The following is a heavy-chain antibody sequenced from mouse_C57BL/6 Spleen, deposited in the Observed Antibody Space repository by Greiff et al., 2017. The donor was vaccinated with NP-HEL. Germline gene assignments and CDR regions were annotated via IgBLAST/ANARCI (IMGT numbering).Heavy chain of an antibody. V-gene: IGHV5-4*01. CDR3: ARGEPHFDY. CDR2: ISDGGSYT. Sequence: EVQGVESGGGLVKPGGSLKLSCAASGFTFSSYAMSWVRQTPEKRLEWVATISDGGSYTYYPDNVKGRFTISRDNAKNNLYLQMSHLKSEDTAMYYCARGEPHFDYWGQGTTLTVSS. CDR1: GFTFSSYA. J-gene: IGHJ2*01.